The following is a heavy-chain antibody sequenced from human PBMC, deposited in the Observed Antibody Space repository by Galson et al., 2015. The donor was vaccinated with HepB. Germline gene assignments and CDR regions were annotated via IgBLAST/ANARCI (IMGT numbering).Heavy chain of an antibody. CDR3: ARDLEGMVYAISLSFDY. CDR1: GFTFSSYA. V-gene: IGHV3-30-3*01. D-gene: IGHD2-8*01. Sequence: SLRLSCAASGFTFSSYAMHWVRQAPGKGLEWVAVISYDGSNKYYADSVKGRFTISRDNSKNTLYLQMNSLRAEDTAVYYCARDLEGMVYAISLSFDYWGQGTLVTVSS. CDR2: ISYDGSNK. J-gene: IGHJ4*02.